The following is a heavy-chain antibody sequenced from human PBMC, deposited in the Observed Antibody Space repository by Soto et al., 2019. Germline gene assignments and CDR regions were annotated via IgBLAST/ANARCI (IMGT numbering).Heavy chain of an antibody. CDR1: GFTFSSYA. V-gene: IGHV3-23*01. J-gene: IGHJ5*02. D-gene: IGHD3-3*01. CDR2: TSGSGGST. Sequence: GGSLRLSCAASGFTFSSYAMSWVRQAPGKGLEWVSATSGSGGSTYYADSVKGRFTISRDNSKNTLYLQMNSLRAEDTAVYYCAKDAAGFGVVNNWFDPWGQGTLVTVSS. CDR3: AKDAAGFGVVNNWFDP.